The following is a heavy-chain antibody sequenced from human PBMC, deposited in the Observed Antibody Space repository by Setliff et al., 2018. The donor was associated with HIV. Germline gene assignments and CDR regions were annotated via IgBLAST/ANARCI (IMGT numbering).Heavy chain of an antibody. CDR2: IHYSRST. CDR1: GGSISSSY. V-gene: IGHV4-59*01. CDR3: ARGVNFDY. Sequence: PSETLSLTCTVSGGSISSSYWTWTRQPPGKGLEWIGNIHYSRSTNYNPSLTSRVTISADTSRNQFSLKLTSVTAADTAIYYCARGVNFDYWGQGTQVTVSS. D-gene: IGHD3-3*01. J-gene: IGHJ4*02.